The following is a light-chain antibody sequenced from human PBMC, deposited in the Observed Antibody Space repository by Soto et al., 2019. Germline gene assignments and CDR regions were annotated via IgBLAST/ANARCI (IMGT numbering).Light chain of an antibody. J-gene: IGKJ2*01. CDR2: AAS. V-gene: IGKV1-39*01. CDR3: QQRSSTPPFT. CDR1: QSISRY. Sequence: DIQMTQSPSSLSASIGDRINITCRASQSISRYLNWFQHRPGKAPKLVIYAASNLPTGVPSRFSGSGSGTDFSLTISSLQPEDFATYYCQQRSSTPPFTFGPGTKVEIK.